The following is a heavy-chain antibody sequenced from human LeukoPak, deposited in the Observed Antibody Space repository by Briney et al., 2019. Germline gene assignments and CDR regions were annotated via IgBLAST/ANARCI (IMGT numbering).Heavy chain of an antibody. CDR3: ASASIAARRGGFDY. Sequence: SQTLSLTCAISGDSVSSNSAAWNWIRQSPSRGLEWLGRTYYRSKWYNDYAVSVKSRITINPDTSKNQFSLQLNSVTPEDTAVYYCASASIAARRGGFDYWGQGTLVTVSS. V-gene: IGHV6-1*01. D-gene: IGHD6-6*01. J-gene: IGHJ4*02. CDR1: GDSVSSNSAA. CDR2: TYYRSKWYN.